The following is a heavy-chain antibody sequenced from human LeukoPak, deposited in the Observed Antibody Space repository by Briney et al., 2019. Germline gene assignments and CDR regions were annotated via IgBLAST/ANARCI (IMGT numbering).Heavy chain of an antibody. CDR1: GGTFSSYA. Sequence: ASVKVSCKASGGTFSSYAISWVRQAPGQGLEWMGRIIPILGIANYAQKFQGRVTITADKSTSTAYMGLSSLRSEDTAVYYCARDQNTMVRGVIITGDYWGQGTLVTVSS. J-gene: IGHJ4*02. D-gene: IGHD3-10*01. V-gene: IGHV1-69*04. CDR2: IIPILGIA. CDR3: ARDQNTMVRGVIITGDY.